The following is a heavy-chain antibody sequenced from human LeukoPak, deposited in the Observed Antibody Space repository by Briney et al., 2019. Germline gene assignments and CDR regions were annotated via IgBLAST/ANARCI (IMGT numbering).Heavy chain of an antibody. V-gene: IGHV3-64*01. CDR2: ISSNGGST. J-gene: IGHJ3*02. CDR1: GFTFSSYA. D-gene: IGHD3-10*01. CDR3: ARFTRNGSGNYYAFDI. Sequence: GGSLRLSCAASGFTFSSYAMHWVRQAPGKGLEYVSAISSNGGSTDYANSVKGRFTISRDNSKNTLYLQMGSLRAEDMAVYYCARFTRNGSGNYYAFDIWAQGTMVTVSS.